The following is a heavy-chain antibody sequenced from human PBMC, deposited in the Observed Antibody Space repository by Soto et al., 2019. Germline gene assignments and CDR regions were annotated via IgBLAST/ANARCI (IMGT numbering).Heavy chain of an antibody. CDR2: IYYDGNT. V-gene: IGHV4-39*01. J-gene: IGHJ4*02. CDR3: ARSSIEPRVCMYPFDS. D-gene: IGHD2-8*01. CDR1: GDSITSSSHY. Sequence: QLQLQESGPGLVKPSETLSLTCTVSGDSITSSSHYWGWIRQPPGKGLECIANIYYDGNTYYNPSLKSRVAISLDTSKNQFSLRLTSVTAADTAVYYCARSSIEPRVCMYPFDSWGQGTLVTVSS.